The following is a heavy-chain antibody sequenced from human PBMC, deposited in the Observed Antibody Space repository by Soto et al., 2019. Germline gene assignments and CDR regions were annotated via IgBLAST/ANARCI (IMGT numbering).Heavy chain of an antibody. CDR1: GGSISSSSYY. V-gene: IGHV4-39*01. Sequence: PSETLSLTCTVSGGSISSSSYYWGWIRQPPGKGLEWIGSIYYSGSTYYNPSLKSRVTISVDTSKNQFSLKLSSVTAADTAVYYCARLPYYDILTGYYNGDNWFDPWGQGTLVTVSS. CDR2: IYYSGST. J-gene: IGHJ5*02. D-gene: IGHD3-9*01. CDR3: ARLPYYDILTGYYNGDNWFDP.